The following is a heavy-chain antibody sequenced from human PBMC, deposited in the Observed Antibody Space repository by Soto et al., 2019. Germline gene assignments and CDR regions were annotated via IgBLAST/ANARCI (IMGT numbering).Heavy chain of an antibody. V-gene: IGHV4-31*03. D-gene: IGHD2-21*02. CDR2: IYYSGST. CDR3: ARYIVVVTAIGIYYFDY. CDR1: GGSISSGGYY. Sequence: SETLSLTCTVSGGSISSGGYYWSWIRQHPGKGLEWIGYIYYSGSTYYNPSLKSRVTISVDTSKNQFSLKLSSVTAADTAVYYCARYIVVVTAIGIYYFDYWGQGTLVTVSS. J-gene: IGHJ4*02.